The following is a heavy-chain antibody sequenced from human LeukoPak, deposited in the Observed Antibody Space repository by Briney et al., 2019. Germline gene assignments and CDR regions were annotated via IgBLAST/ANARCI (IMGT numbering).Heavy chain of an antibody. D-gene: IGHD5-12*01. J-gene: IGHJ6*03. V-gene: IGHV4-4*07. Sequence: SETLSLTCTVSGGSISGYYWSWIRQPAGKGLEWIGRIYSSGSTNYHPSLKSLVTMSVDTSKNQFSLKLSSVTAADTAVYYCARGLLRFEYPYYMDVWGKGTTVTISS. CDR3: ARGLLRFEYPYYMDV. CDR1: GGSISGYY. CDR2: IYSSGST.